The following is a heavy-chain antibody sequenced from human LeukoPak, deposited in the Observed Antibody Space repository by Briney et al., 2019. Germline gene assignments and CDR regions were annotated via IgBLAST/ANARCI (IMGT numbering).Heavy chain of an antibody. V-gene: IGHV1-8*01. J-gene: IGHJ4*02. D-gene: IGHD4-17*01. Sequence: ASVTVSFTSSAYTFTFYDINRVWQAPGQGLEWMGWMNPNSSNTGYAPKFQGRVTMTRNTSISTAYMELSRLRSEGTAVYYCARGLHYGATPVYWGQGTLVTVSS. CDR1: AYTFTFYD. CDR3: ARGLHYGATPVY. CDR2: MNPNSSNT.